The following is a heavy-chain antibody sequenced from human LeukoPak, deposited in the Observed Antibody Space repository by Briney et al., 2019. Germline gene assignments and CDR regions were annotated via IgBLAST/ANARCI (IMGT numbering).Heavy chain of an antibody. CDR3: ARVLGYCTNGVCYKNWFDP. CDR1: GGSITSHY. CDR2: IYYSGST. J-gene: IGHJ5*02. V-gene: IGHV4-59*08. Sequence: PSETLSLTCTVSGGSITSHYWSWIRQPPGKGLEWSGYIYYSGSTNYNPSLKSRVTISVDTSNNQFSLKLSSVTAADTAVYYCARVLGYCTNGVCYKNWFDPWGQGTLVTVSS. D-gene: IGHD2-8*01.